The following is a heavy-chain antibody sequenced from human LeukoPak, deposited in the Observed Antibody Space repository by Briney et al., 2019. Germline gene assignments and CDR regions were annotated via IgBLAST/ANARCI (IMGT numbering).Heavy chain of an antibody. CDR2: ISYDGSNK. CDR1: GFTFSSYG. Sequence: GGSLRLSCAASGFTFSSYGMHWVRQAPGKGLEWVAVISYDGSNKYYADSVKGRFTISRDNSKNTLYLQMNSLRAEDTAVYYCARVYTYCSSSSCHDYWGQGTLVTVSS. V-gene: IGHV3-30*03. J-gene: IGHJ4*02. CDR3: ARVYTYCSSSSCHDY. D-gene: IGHD2-2*01.